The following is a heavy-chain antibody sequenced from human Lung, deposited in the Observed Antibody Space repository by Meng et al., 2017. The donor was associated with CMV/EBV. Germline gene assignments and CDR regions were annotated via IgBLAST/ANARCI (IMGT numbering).Heavy chain of an antibody. CDR1: GFTFRNYG. CDR3: ARDSISWYFDD. Sequence: GGSXRLXCTASGFTFRNYGVHWVRQAPGKGLEWVAFIWSNGGTKFYADSVDGRFTISRDNSRNVVYLQMDSLRPGDTAIYYCARDSISWYFDDWGPGALVTVSS. J-gene: IGHJ4*01. V-gene: IGHV3-30*02. CDR2: IWSNGGTK. D-gene: IGHD6-13*01.